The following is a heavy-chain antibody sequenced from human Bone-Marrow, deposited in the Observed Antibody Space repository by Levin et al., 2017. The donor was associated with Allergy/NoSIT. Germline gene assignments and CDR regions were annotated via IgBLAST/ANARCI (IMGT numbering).Heavy chain of an antibody. V-gene: IGHV3-74*01. Sequence: SGGSLRLSCAASGLTVINHYVHWVRHAPGKGLLWVGRLDSDGRGATYADAVRGRFTISRDNAKNTVYLQMDSLRADDTGVYYCARGLDFLYWGQGTLVTVSS. CDR2: LDSDGRGA. CDR1: GLTVINHY. CDR3: ARGLDFLY. J-gene: IGHJ4*02.